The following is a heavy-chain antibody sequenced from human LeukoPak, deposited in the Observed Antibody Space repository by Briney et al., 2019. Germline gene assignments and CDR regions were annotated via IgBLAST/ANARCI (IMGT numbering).Heavy chain of an antibody. J-gene: IGHJ4*02. CDR1: GYTFTDHY. D-gene: IGHD1-14*01. CDR2: INPNGGGT. Sequence: ASVKVSCKASGYTFTDHYLHWLRQAPGQGLEYLGWINPNGGGTNFPQKFQGRVTLTIDTSVNTGYMEITKLTSDDTAVYYCARIITSTWYNEFDCWGQGTLVAVS. V-gene: IGHV1-2*02. CDR3: ARIITSTWYNEFDC.